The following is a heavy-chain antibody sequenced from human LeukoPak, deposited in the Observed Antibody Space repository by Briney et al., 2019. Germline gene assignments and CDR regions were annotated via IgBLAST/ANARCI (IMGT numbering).Heavy chain of an antibody. CDR3: ATDQLSGSYAVEHQVY. CDR2: ISAYNGNT. CDR1: GYTFTSYG. Sequence: GASVKVSCKASGYTFTSYGISWVRQAPGQGLEWMGWISAYNGNTNYAQKLQGRVTMTTDTSTSTAYMELRSLRSDDTAVYYCATDQLSGSYAVEHQVYWGQGTLVTVSS. V-gene: IGHV1-18*01. J-gene: IGHJ4*02. D-gene: IGHD1-26*01.